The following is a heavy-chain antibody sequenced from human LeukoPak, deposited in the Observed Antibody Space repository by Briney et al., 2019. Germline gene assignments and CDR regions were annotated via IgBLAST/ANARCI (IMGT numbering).Heavy chain of an antibody. D-gene: IGHD7-27*01. Sequence: GGSLRLSCAASGFTFSSYGMHWVRQAPGKGLGWVAVISYDGSNKYYADSVKGRFTISRDNSKNTLYLQMNSLRAEDTAVYYCAKERRVANWGYFDYWGQGTLVTVSS. J-gene: IGHJ4*02. CDR2: ISYDGSNK. CDR1: GFTFSSYG. CDR3: AKERRVANWGYFDY. V-gene: IGHV3-30*18.